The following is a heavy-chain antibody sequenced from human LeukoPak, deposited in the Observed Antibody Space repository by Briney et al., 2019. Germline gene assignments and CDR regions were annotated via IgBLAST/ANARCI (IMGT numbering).Heavy chain of an antibody. Sequence: ASVKVSCKASGYTFTSYYMHWVRQATGHGLEWMGWMNPNSGTVGYAQKFQGRVTMTRNASISAAYMELSSLTSEDAAVYYCTRGASDYWGENYFDYWGQGSLVTVSS. CDR3: TRGASDYWGENYFDY. V-gene: IGHV1-8*02. CDR2: MNPNSGTV. D-gene: IGHD7-27*01. J-gene: IGHJ4*02. CDR1: GYTFTSYY.